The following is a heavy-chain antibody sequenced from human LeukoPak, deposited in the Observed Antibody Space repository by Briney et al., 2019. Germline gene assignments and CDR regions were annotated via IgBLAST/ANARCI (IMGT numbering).Heavy chain of an antibody. CDR3: ARDQLSRGVWFDP. Sequence: ASVKVSCKASGYTFTGYYMYWVRQAPGQGLEWMGWISVYNGNTNYAQKLQGRVTMTTDTSTSTAYMELRSLRSDDTAVYYCARDQLSRGVWFDPWGQGTLVTVSS. CDR2: ISVYNGNT. J-gene: IGHJ5*02. V-gene: IGHV1-18*04. CDR1: GYTFTGYY. D-gene: IGHD1-1*01.